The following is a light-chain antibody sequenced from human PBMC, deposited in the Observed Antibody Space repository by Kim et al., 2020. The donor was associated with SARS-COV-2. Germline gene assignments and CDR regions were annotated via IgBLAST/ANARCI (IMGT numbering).Light chain of an antibody. J-gene: IGLJ1*01. CDR1: SSDVGGYNS. CDR3: SSYTHIHSHV. Sequence: QSALTQPASVSGSPGQSITISCTGTSSDVGGYNSVSWYQQHPGKAPQLVIYAVTNRPSGVSNRFSGSKSANTASLIISGLQAEDEADYYCSSYTHIHSHVFGTGTKVTVL. CDR2: AVT. V-gene: IGLV2-14*03.